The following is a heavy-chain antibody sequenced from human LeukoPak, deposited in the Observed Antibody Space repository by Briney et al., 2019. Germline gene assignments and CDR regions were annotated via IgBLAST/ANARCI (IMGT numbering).Heavy chain of an antibody. Sequence: GGSLRLSCAASGFTVSSNYMSWVRQAPGKGLEWVSVIYSGGSTYYADSVKGRFTISRDNSKNTLYLQMNSLRAEDTAVYYCAREALSYYYDSSGYWDCWGQGTLVTVSS. D-gene: IGHD3-22*01. J-gene: IGHJ4*02. CDR3: AREALSYYYDSSGYWDC. CDR2: IYSGGST. V-gene: IGHV3-66*01. CDR1: GFTVSSNY.